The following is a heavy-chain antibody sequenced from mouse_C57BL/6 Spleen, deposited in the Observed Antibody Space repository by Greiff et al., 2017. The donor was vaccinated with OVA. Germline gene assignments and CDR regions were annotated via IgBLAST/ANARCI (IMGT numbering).Heavy chain of an antibody. D-gene: IGHD2-4*01. CDR2: IRSKSNNYAT. CDR1: GFSFNTYA. Sequence: EVQGVESGGGLVQPKGSLKLSCAASGFSFNTYAMNWVRQAPGKGLEWVARIRSKSNNYATYYADSVKDRFTISRDDSESMLYLQMNNLKTEDTAMYYGVRQDDYGPFDYWGQGTTLTVSS. V-gene: IGHV10-1*01. CDR3: VRQDDYGPFDY. J-gene: IGHJ2*01.